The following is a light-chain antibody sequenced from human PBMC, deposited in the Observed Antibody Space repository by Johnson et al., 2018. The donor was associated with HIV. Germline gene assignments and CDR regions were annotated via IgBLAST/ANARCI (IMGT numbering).Light chain of an antibody. CDR2: DTY. Sequence: QSLLTQPPSVSAAPGQKVTISCSGSSSNIGNNYVSWYQQLPGTAPKLLIYDTYKRPSGIPDRFSGSKSGTSATPGITGLQTGDEADYYCGTWDSRLSAYVFGAGTKVTVL. CDR3: GTWDSRLSAYV. J-gene: IGLJ1*01. CDR1: SSNIGNNY. V-gene: IGLV1-51*01.